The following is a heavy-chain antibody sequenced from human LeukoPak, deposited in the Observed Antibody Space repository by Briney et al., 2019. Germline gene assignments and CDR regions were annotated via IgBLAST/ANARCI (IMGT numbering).Heavy chain of an antibody. CDR1: GYTFTSYG. Sequence: ASVKVSCKASGYTFTSYGISWVRQAPGQGREWMGWISAYNGNTNYAQKLQGRVTMTTDTSTSTAYMELRSLRSDDTAVYYCARDLGGIAAAVGAFDIWGQGTMVTVSS. V-gene: IGHV1-18*04. CDR2: ISAYNGNT. D-gene: IGHD6-13*01. CDR3: ARDLGGIAAAVGAFDI. J-gene: IGHJ3*02.